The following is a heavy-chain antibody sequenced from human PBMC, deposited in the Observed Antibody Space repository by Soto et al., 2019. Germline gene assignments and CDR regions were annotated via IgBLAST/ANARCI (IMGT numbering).Heavy chain of an antibody. V-gene: IGHV3-30-3*01. CDR1: GFTFSTYA. J-gene: IGHJ4*02. D-gene: IGHD2-8*01. Sequence: QVQLVESGGGVVQPGRSLRLSCVASGFTFSTYAMHWVRQAPGKGLEWVAAISYDGSNKYYADSVKGRFTISRDNSKNTLYLHMNSLRVEDTAVNYCAVQWGYWGQGTLVTVSS. CDR2: ISYDGSNK. CDR3: AVQWGY.